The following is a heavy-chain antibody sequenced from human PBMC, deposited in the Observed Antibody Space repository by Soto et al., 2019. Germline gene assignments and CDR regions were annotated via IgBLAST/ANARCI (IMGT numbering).Heavy chain of an antibody. J-gene: IGHJ4*02. V-gene: IGHV1-3*01. D-gene: IGHD2-15*01. CDR3: ARGCSGGTCYSYFDY. Sequence: ASVKVSCKPSGYTFTRYAMHWVRQAPGQRLEWMGWINAGNGNTKYSQKCQGRVTITRDTSASTAYMELSSLRSEDTAVYYCARGCSGGTCYSYFDYWGQRTVVTV. CDR2: INAGNGNT. CDR1: GYTFTRYA.